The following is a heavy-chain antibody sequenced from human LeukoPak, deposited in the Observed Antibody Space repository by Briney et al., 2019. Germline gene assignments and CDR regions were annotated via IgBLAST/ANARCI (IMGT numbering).Heavy chain of an antibody. Sequence: ASVKVSCKASGGTFSSYAISWVRQAPGQGLEWMGRIIPIFGTANYAQKFQGRVTITTDESTSTAYMELSSLRSEDTAVYYCARAVSSGYFDYWDFDLWGRGTLVTVSS. CDR2: IIPIFGTA. D-gene: IGHD3-22*01. J-gene: IGHJ2*01. CDR3: ARAVSSGYFDYWDFDL. V-gene: IGHV1-69*05. CDR1: GGTFSSYA.